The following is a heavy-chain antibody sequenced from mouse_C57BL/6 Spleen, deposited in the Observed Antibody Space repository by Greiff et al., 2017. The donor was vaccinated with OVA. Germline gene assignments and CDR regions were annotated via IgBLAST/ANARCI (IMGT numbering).Heavy chain of an antibody. CDR1: GFNIKDDY. Sequence: EVMLVESGAELVRPGASVKLSCTASGFNIKDDYMHWVKQRPEQGLEWIGWIDPENGDTEYASKFQGKATITADTSSNTAYLQLSSLTSEDTAVYYCTTYGYWFAYWGQGTLVTVSA. V-gene: IGHV14-4*01. CDR2: IDPENGDT. CDR3: TTYGYWFAY. J-gene: IGHJ3*01. D-gene: IGHD2-2*01.